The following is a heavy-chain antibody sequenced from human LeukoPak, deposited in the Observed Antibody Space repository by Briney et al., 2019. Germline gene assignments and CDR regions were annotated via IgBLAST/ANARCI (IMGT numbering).Heavy chain of an antibody. J-gene: IGHJ3*02. Sequence: GGSLRLSCAGSGFTLSRKYMSWVGQAPGKGVEWVSVIYSGGRTYYSDSVRGRLTISRDNYKNKRYLTMNSLQAEDTAGYYCARYGCELATISAKIQEYAFDIWGEGTMVSVSS. CDR1: GFTLSRKY. CDR3: ARYGCELATISAKIQEYAFDI. CDR2: IYSGGRT. D-gene: IGHD5-24*01. V-gene: IGHV3-53*01.